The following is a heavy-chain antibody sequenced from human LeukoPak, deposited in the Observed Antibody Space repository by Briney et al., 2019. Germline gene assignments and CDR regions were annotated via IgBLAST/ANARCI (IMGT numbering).Heavy chain of an antibody. CDR1: GFTFSSYA. CDR2: ISYDGSNK. D-gene: IGHD6-19*01. CDR3: ARVGIAVAGSFDY. Sequence: GGSLRLSCAASGFTFSSYAKHWVRQAPGKGLEWVAVISYDGSNKYYADSVKGRFTISRDNSKDTLYLQMNSLRAEDTAVYYCARVGIAVAGSFDYWGQGTLVTVSS. V-gene: IGHV3-30*04. J-gene: IGHJ4*02.